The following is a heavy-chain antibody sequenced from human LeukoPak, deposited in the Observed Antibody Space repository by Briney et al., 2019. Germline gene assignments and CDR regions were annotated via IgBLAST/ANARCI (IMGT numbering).Heavy chain of an antibody. J-gene: IGHJ5*02. CDR3: ARAEKGSARVFGP. D-gene: IGHD6-6*01. CDR1: GYTFTGYC. CDR2: SNPNSGGT. V-gene: IGHV1-2*02. Sequence: ASVKDSCQASGYTFTGYCMHWVRQAPGQGLEWMGWSNPNSGGTNYAVKFQGSITMNRDTSIITAYMELSRLRSNDTDVYYCARAEKGSARVFGPWGQGTLVTVSS.